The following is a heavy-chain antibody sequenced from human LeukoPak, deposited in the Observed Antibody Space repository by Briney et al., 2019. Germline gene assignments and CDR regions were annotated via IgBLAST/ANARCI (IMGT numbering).Heavy chain of an antibody. V-gene: IGHV1-69*04. D-gene: IGHD6-13*01. J-gene: IGHJ4*02. CDR2: IIPILGRP. CDR1: GDTFSSDD. CDR3: ARDLRIAAAGTD. Sequence: SVKVSCKASGDTFSSDDISWVRQAPGQGLEWMGRIIPILGRPTYVQKFQGRVTFTADKVTSTAYMELRSLISDDTAVYYCARDLRIAAAGTDWGQGTLVSVSS.